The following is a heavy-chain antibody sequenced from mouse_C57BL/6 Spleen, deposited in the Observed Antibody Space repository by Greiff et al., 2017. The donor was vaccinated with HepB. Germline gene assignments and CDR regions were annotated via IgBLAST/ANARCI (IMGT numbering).Heavy chain of an antibody. CDR3: ARDSWPPYLDY. CDR2: ISYDGSN. CDR1: GYSITSGYY. Sequence: EVQLQQSGPGLVKPSQSLSLTCSVTGYSITSGYYWNWIRQFPGNKLEWMGYISYDGSNNYNPSLKNRISITRDTSKNQVFLKLNSVTTEDTATYYCARDSWPPYLDYWGQGTTLTVSS. D-gene: IGHD1-1*01. J-gene: IGHJ2*01. V-gene: IGHV3-6*01.